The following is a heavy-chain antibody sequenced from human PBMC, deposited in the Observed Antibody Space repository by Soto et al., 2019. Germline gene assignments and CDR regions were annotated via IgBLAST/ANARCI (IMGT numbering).Heavy chain of an antibody. CDR2: INHSGST. J-gene: IGHJ5*02. CDR3: ARGRTNAPIAARPVWFDP. Sequence: QVQLQQWGAGLLKPSETLSLTCAVYGGSFSGYYWSWIRQPPGKGLEWIGEINHSGSTNYNPSLKSRVTITVDTSKNHFSLKLSSGTAADTAVYYCARGRTNAPIAARPVWFDPWGQGTLVTVSS. V-gene: IGHV4-34*01. D-gene: IGHD6-6*01. CDR1: GGSFSGYY.